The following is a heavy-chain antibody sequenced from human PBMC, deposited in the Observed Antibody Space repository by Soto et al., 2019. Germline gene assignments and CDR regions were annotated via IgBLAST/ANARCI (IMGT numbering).Heavy chain of an antibody. V-gene: IGHV4-30-4*01. J-gene: IGHJ2*01. CDR2: IYYSGST. D-gene: IGHD4-17*01. CDR1: GGSISSGDYY. CDR3: AGSATPDYGEDCYYDL. Sequence: QVQLQESGPGLVKPSQTLSLTCTVSGGSISSGDYYWSWIRQPPGKGLEWIGYIYYSGSTDYNPSLNSRVSMEGDASTNQFSLKLSSVTAADTARQYCAGSATPDYGEDCYYDLWGRGTMVTVS.